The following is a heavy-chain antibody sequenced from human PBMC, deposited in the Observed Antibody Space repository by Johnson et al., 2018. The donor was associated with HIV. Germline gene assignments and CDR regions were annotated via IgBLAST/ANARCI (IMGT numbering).Heavy chain of an antibody. J-gene: IGHJ3*02. V-gene: IGHV3-30*03. CDR2: ISYDGSNK. D-gene: IGHD6-13*01. Sequence: QVQLVESGGGVVQPGRSLRLSCAASGFTFSSYGMHWVRQAPGKGLEWVAVISYDGSNKYYADSVKGRFTLSRDNSKNTLYLLMNSLKTEDTAVYYCTTDPIAAAGHDAFDIWGQGTMVTVSS. CDR1: GFTFSSYG. CDR3: TTDPIAAAGHDAFDI.